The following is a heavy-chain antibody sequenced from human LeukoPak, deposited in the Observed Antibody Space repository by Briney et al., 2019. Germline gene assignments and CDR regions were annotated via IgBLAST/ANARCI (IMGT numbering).Heavy chain of an antibody. CDR2: NYHSGRS. Sequence: SQTLSLTCAVSGGSISSGGYSWSWIRQPPGKGLEWIGYNYHSGRSYYNPSLKSRVTISVDRSKNQFSLKLSSVTAADTAVYYCASSSWYGGIGVYWGQGTLVTVSS. J-gene: IGHJ4*02. CDR1: GGSISSGGYS. D-gene: IGHD6-13*01. V-gene: IGHV4-30-2*01. CDR3: ASSSWYGGIGVY.